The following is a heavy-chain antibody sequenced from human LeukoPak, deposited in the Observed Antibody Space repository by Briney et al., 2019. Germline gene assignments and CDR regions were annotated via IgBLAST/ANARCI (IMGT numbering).Heavy chain of an antibody. J-gene: IGHJ4*02. Sequence: ASVTVSCKTSGYMVSDYYMHWVRQAPGQGLEWMGWINPNSGGTNYAQKFQGRVTMTRDTSISTAYMELSRLRSDDTAVYYCARDTDSGSYWGQGTLVTVSS. CDR1: GYMVSDYY. CDR2: INPNSGGT. CDR3: ARDTDSGSY. V-gene: IGHV1-2*02. D-gene: IGHD1-26*01.